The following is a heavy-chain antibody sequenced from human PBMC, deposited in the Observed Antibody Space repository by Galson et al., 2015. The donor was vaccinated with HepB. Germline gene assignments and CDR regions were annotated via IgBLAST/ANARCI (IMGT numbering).Heavy chain of an antibody. Sequence: SVKVSCKASGGTFANYAFNWLRQVPGQGLEWMGGIIPIFSSTTSAQKFMGRVTFTADEFTNTAYMELNSLTSEDTAVYFCANSSVTTYWFDPWGQGTLVTVSS. D-gene: IGHD4-17*01. CDR2: IIPIFSST. J-gene: IGHJ5*02. CDR1: GGTFANYA. CDR3: ANSSVTTYWFDP. V-gene: IGHV1-69*13.